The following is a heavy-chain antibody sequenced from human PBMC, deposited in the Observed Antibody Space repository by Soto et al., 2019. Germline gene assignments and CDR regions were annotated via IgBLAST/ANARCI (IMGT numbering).Heavy chain of an antibody. CDR1: GGSISSYY. V-gene: IGHV4-59*01. CDR2: IYYSGST. D-gene: IGHD6-13*01. CDR3: ARGLIAAAGLNWFDP. J-gene: IGHJ5*02. Sequence: ETLSLTCTVSGGSISSYYWSWIRQPPGKGLEWIGYIYYSGSTNYNPSLKSRVTISVDTSKNQFSLKLSSVTAADTAVYYCARGLIAAAGLNWFDPWGQGTLVTVSS.